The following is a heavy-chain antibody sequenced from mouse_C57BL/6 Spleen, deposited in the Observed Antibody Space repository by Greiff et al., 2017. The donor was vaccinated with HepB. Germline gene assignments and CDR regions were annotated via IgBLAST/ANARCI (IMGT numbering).Heavy chain of an antibody. CDR3: AKNGDYGYVYFDY. D-gene: IGHD2-2*01. CDR1: GFSLTSYG. J-gene: IGHJ2*01. V-gene: IGHV2-4*01. Sequence: VQLQQSGPGLVQPSQSLSITCTVSGFSLTSYGVHWVRQPPGKGLEWLGVIWSGGITDYNAAFISRLSISKDNSKSQVFFKLNSLPADDTAIYYCAKNGDYGYVYFDYWGQGTTLTVSS. CDR2: IWSGGIT.